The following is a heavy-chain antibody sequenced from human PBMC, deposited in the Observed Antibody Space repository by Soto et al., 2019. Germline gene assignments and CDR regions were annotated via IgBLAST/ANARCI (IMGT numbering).Heavy chain of an antibody. CDR3: AKGSIAAGLYYYYYGMDV. Sequence: PGGSLRLSCAASGFTFDDYAMHWVRQAPGKGLEWVSGISWNSGSIGYADSVKGRFTISRDNAKNSLYLQMNSLRAEDTALYYCAKGSIAAGLYYYYYGMDVWGQGTTVPVYS. CDR1: GFTFDDYA. V-gene: IGHV3-9*01. J-gene: IGHJ6*02. CDR2: ISWNSGSI. D-gene: IGHD6-13*01.